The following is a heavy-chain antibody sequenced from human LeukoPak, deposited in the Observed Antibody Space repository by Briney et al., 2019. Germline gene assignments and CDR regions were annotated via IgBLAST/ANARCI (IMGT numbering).Heavy chain of an antibody. V-gene: IGHV4-4*07. D-gene: IGHD2-15*01. CDR3: AREADSFHP. CDR2: VHSSWTT. Sequence: KTSETLSLTCTVSGGSITSYYWSWVRQPAGKGLEWVGQVHSSWTTKYNSSLESRVTMSIDTSRNQFSLKLRSVTAADTAVYYWAREADSFHPWGQGALVTVPS. J-gene: IGHJ5*02. CDR1: GGSITSYY.